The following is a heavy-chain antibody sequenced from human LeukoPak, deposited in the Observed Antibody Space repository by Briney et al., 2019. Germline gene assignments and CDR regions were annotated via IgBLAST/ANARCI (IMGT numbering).Heavy chain of an antibody. Sequence: GGSLRLSCAASGFTFSSYSMSWVRQAPGKGLAWVASIKYDGSQTYYVDSVKGRFTISRDDAKNSLFLQMSSLRVEDTAVYYCARLKDDVTKFDYWGQGTLVTVSS. CDR3: ARLKDDVTKFDY. CDR2: IKYDGSQT. CDR1: GFTFSSYS. D-gene: IGHD2-8*01. V-gene: IGHV3-7*01. J-gene: IGHJ4*02.